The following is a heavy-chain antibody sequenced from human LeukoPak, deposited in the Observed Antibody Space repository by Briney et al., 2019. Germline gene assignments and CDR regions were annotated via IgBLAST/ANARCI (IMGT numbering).Heavy chain of an antibody. CDR1: GFTFSSSA. CDR2: ISNNGGYT. D-gene: IGHD4-17*01. CDR3: AKEAPSDGDTFDN. Sequence: GGSLRLSCAASGFTFSSSAMSWVRQAPGKGLEWVSAISNNGGYTYYADSVQGRFTISRDNSKNTLYLQMNSLRAEDTAVYYCAKEAPSDGDTFDNWGQGTLVTVSS. V-gene: IGHV3-23*01. J-gene: IGHJ4*02.